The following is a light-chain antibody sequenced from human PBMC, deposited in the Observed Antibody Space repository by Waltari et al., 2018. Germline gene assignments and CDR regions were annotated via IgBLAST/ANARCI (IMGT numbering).Light chain of an antibody. V-gene: IGKV1-5*03. CDR3: QQYSSFST. Sequence: DIQMTQSPSTLSASVGDRVTISCRASQSVGTWLDWYQQKPGKAPKRLIYMASSLESGVPSRFSGSGSGTEFTLTISGLQPDDFATYSCQQYSSFSTFGQGTKV. CDR2: MAS. J-gene: IGKJ2*01. CDR1: QSVGTW.